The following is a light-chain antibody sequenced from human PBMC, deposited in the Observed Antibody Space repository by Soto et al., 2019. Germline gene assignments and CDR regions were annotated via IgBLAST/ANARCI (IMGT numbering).Light chain of an antibody. CDR1: QSVLDSSSNKNY. V-gene: IGKV4-1*01. CDR3: QQHYTTPVT. Sequence: DIVMTQSPDSLAVSPGEKATINCKSSQSVLDSSSNKNYLAWYQQKPGQPPKLLIYWASARESGVPDRFSGSGSGTDFTLTISSLQAEDVAVYYCQQHYTTPVTFGQGTKVEIK. CDR2: WAS. J-gene: IGKJ1*01.